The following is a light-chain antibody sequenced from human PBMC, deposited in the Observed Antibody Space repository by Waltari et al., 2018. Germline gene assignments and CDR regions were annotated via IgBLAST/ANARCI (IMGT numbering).Light chain of an antibody. J-gene: IGLJ3*02. Sequence: SFELTQPPSVSMSPGQTASITCSGDILVNKYASWYQHKPGQSPLLVIYQDTKRPSGIPERFSGSKSGNAATLTISGTQAMDEADYYCQALGTGAWVFGGGTKLTVL. CDR3: QALGTGAWV. V-gene: IGLV3-1*01. CDR2: QDT. CDR1: ILVNKY.